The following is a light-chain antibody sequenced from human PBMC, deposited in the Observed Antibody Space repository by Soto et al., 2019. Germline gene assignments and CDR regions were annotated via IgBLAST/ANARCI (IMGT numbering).Light chain of an antibody. CDR3: SSYTSSSTPLV. CDR2: DVS. V-gene: IGLV2-14*01. CDR1: SSDVGGYNY. J-gene: IGLJ1*01. Sequence: QSALTQPASVSGSPGQSITISCTGTSSDVGGYNYVSWYQQHSGKAPKLMIYDVSNRPSGVSNRFSGSKSGNTASLTISGLQAEDEADYYCSSYTSSSTPLVFGTGTKVTV.